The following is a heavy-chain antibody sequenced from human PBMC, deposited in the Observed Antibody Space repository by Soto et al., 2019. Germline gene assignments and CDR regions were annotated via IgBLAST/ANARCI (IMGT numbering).Heavy chain of an antibody. CDR2: IYYSGST. V-gene: IGHV4-31*03. CDR3: ARDRRVAAAGYYYYYYGMDV. Sequence: KQSQTLSLTCTVSGGSISSGGYYWSWIRQHPGKGLEWIGYIYYSGSTYYNPSLKSRVTISVDTSKNQFSLKLSSVTAADTAVYYCARDRRVAAAGYYYYYYGMDVWGQGTTVTVSS. CDR1: GGSISSGGYY. J-gene: IGHJ6*02. D-gene: IGHD6-13*01.